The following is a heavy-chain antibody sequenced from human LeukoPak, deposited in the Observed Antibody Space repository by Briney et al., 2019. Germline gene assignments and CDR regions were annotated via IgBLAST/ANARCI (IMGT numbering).Heavy chain of an antibody. D-gene: IGHD3-3*01. J-gene: IGHJ6*02. CDR1: GFTVDSNY. V-gene: IGHV3-53*01. Sequence: GGSLRLSCAASGFTVDSNYLSWVRQAPGKGLEWVSTIYTGGNTYYAASVKGRFTISRDFSKNTVFLHMNSLRAEDTAMYYCARGGGYYDFWSGYYPHYGMDVWGQGTTVTVSS. CDR3: ARGGGYYDFWSGYYPHYGMDV. CDR2: IYTGGNT.